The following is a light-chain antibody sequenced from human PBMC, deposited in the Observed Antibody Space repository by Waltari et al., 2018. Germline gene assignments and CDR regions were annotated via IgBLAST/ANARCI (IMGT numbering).Light chain of an antibody. CDR3: SSYTSTNTFGL. Sequence: QSALTQPASVSGSPGQSITISCTGTTSDVGGYNSVSWYQQHPGKTPKLMIHNVSNRTSCVSNCFSVSKSGNTASLTISGLQAEAEAVYYCSSYTSTNTFGLFGGGTKLTVL. J-gene: IGLJ3*02. CDR2: NVS. CDR1: TSDVGGYNS. V-gene: IGLV2-14*03.